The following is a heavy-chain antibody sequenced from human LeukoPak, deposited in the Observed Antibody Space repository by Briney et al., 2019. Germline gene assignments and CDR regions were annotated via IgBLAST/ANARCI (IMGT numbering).Heavy chain of an antibody. D-gene: IGHD4-17*01. CDR1: GGSFSGYY. V-gene: IGHV4-34*01. CDR2: INHSGNT. CDR3: ARDTGPKKLYLFDY. Sequence: SETLSLTCAVYGGSFSGYYWSWIRQPPGKGLEWIGEINHSGNTNYNPSLKSRVTISVDTSKNQFSLKLSSVTAADTAVYYCARDTGPKKLYLFDYWGQGTLVTVSS. J-gene: IGHJ4*02.